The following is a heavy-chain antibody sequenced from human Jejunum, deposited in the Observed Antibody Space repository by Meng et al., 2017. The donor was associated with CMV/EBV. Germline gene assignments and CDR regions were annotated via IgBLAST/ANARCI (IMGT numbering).Heavy chain of an antibody. Sequence: CAASGFTFDDYAMHWVRQAPGKGLGWVSGISWNSGSIGYADSVRGRFTISRDNAKNSLYMQMNSLRAEDTALYYCAKESQQLVLDYWGQGTLVTVSS. D-gene: IGHD6-6*01. CDR3: AKESQQLVLDY. V-gene: IGHV3-9*01. CDR1: GFTFDDYA. J-gene: IGHJ4*02. CDR2: ISWNSGSI.